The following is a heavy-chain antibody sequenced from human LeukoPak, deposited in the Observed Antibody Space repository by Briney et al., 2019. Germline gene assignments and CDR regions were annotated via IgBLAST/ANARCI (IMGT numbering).Heavy chain of an antibody. V-gene: IGHV3-23*01. CDR2: ISGGGSST. CDR1: GFTFSSYA. D-gene: IGHD4-17*01. CDR3: ARAKTTVTVFGVDY. J-gene: IGHJ4*02. Sequence: GGSLRLSCAASGFTFSSYAMSWVREAPGKGLEWVSGISGGGSSTYYADSVKGRFTISRDNSKNTLCLQMNSLRAEDTAVYYCARAKTTVTVFGVDYWGQGTLVTVSS.